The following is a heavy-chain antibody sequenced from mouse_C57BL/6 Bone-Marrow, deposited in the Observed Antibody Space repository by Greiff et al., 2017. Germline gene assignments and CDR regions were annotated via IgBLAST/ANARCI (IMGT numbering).Heavy chain of an antibody. J-gene: IGHJ3*01. CDR1: GFSLTSYG. CDR3: AKNGGGGWFAY. CDR2: IWRGGST. D-gene: IGHD1-1*02. Sequence: VKVVESGPGLVQPSQSLSITCTVSGFSLTSYGVHWVRQSPGKGLEWLGVIWRGGSTDYNAAFMSRLSITKDNAKSQVFFKMNSLQADDTAIYYGAKNGGGGWFAYWGQGTLVTVSA. V-gene: IGHV2-5*01.